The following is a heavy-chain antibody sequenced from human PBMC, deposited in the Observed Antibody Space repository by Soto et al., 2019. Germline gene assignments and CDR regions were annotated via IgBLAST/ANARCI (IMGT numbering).Heavy chain of an antibody. J-gene: IGHJ4*02. CDR2: IYYSGST. D-gene: IGHD1-1*01. CDR3: APHPRGHTNWSPLFDY. Sequence: QLQLQESGPGLVRPSETLSLTCTVSGGSITSPTYYWAWIRQPPGKGLEWIGSIYYSGSTSYNPSLKTRVTISADTSKSQFSLNLSSVTAADTAVYYCAPHPRGHTNWSPLFDYWGQGILVTVSS. V-gene: IGHV4-39*01. CDR1: GGSITSPTYY.